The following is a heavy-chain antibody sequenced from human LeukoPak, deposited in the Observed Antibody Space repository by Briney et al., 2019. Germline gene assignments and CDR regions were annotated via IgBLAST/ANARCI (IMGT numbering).Heavy chain of an antibody. D-gene: IGHD3-22*01. J-gene: IGHJ4*02. V-gene: IGHV3-7*01. Sequence: GGSLRLSCAASGFTFSSCWMSWVRQAPGKGLEWVANIKQDGSEKYYVDSVKGRFTISRDNAKNSLYLQMNSMRAEDTAVYYCARDYYDSSCYYLFDYWRQGTLVTVSS. CDR2: IKQDGSEK. CDR3: ARDYYDSSCYYLFDY. CDR1: GFTFSSCW.